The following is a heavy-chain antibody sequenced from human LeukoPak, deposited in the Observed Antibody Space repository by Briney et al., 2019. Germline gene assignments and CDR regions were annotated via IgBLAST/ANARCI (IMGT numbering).Heavy chain of an antibody. J-gene: IGHJ6*03. CDR1: GFTFSSYN. CDR2: IYSSSSYI. V-gene: IGHV3-21*01. CDR3: ARRGPKYYTDV. D-gene: IGHD3/OR15-3a*01. Sequence: PGGSLRLSCAASGFTFSSYNMNWVRQAPGKGLEWVSSIYSSSSYIYYADSVKGRFTISRDNAKNSLYLQMNSLRAEDTAVYYCARRGPKYYTDVWGKGTTVTVSS.